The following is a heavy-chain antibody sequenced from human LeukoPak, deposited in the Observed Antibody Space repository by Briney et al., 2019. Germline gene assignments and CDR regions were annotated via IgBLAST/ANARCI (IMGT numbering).Heavy chain of an antibody. CDR2: IYHSGST. V-gene: IGHV4-30-2*03. CDR3: ARRDSGSYSDAFDI. Sequence: SETLSLTCTVSGGSISSGGYYWSWIRQPPGKGLEWIGYIYHSGSTYYNPSLKSRVTISVDTSKNQFSLKLSSVTAADTAVYYCARRDSGSYSDAFDIWGQGTMVTVSS. D-gene: IGHD1-26*01. CDR1: GGSISSGGYY. J-gene: IGHJ3*02.